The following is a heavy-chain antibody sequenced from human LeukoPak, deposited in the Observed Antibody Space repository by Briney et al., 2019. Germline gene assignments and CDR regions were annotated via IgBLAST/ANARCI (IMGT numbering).Heavy chain of an antibody. Sequence: SETPSLTCTVSGGSISSSSYYWGWIRQPPGKGLEWIGSIYYSGSTYYNPSLKSRVTISVDTSKNQFSLKLSSVTAADTAVYYCARTYYDFWSGPKNLDYWGQGTLVTVSS. V-gene: IGHV4-39*01. CDR3: ARTYYDFWSGPKNLDY. CDR1: GGSISSSSYY. J-gene: IGHJ4*02. D-gene: IGHD3-3*01. CDR2: IYYSGST.